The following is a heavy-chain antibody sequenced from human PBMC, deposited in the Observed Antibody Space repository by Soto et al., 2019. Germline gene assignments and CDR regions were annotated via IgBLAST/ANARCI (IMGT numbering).Heavy chain of an antibody. Sequence: ASVKVSCKVSGYTLTELSMHWVRQAPGKGLEWMGGFDPEDGETIYAQKFQGRVTMTEDTSTDTAYMELSSLRSEDTAVYYCATGVALVRQFLVSYRRGTNDAFDIWGQGTMVTVSS. CDR1: GYTLTELS. CDR3: ATGVALVRQFLVSYRRGTNDAFDI. D-gene: IGHD3-16*02. V-gene: IGHV1-24*01. CDR2: FDPEDGET. J-gene: IGHJ3*02.